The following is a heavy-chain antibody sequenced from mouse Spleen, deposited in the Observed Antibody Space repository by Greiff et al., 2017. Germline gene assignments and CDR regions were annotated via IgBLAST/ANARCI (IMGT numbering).Heavy chain of an antibody. CDR3: ARREDLYYAMDY. J-gene: IGHJ4*01. V-gene: IGHV5-9-2*01. Sequence: EVQRVESGGGLVKPGGSLKLSCAASGFTFSSYGMSWVRQTPEKRLEWVATISGGGSYTYYPDSVKGRFTISRDNAKNNLYLQMSSLRSEDTALYYCARREDLYYAMDYWGQGTSVTVSS. CDR1: GFTFSSYG. CDR2: ISGGGSYT.